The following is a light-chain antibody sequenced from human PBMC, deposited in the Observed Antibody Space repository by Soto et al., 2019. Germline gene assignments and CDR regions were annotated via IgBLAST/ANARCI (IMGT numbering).Light chain of an antibody. J-gene: IGLJ2*01. CDR3: SSYASGSTLV. CDR1: SSDVGFYDY. CDR2: DVS. V-gene: IGLV2-14*01. Sequence: QSVLTQPASVSGSPGQSITISCTGTSSDVGFYDYVSWYLQHPGNAPKLMIYDVSYRPSGVSNRFSGSKSGNTASLTVSGLQAEDDADYYCSSYASGSTLVFGGGTKLTVL.